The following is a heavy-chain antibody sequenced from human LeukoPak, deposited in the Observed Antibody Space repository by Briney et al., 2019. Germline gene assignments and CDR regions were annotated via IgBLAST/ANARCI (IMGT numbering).Heavy chain of an antibody. CDR3: ARGNMGALPRD. CDR2: INYYGST. CDR1: GGSISRYY. J-gene: IGHJ4*02. V-gene: IGHV4-59*01. Sequence: SETLSLTCSASGGSISRYYWSWLRQPPGKGLEWIAYINYYGSTNDNPSLKSRVTISVDTTKNQFSLNLRSVTAADTAVYYCARGNMGALPRDWGQGTLVTVSS. D-gene: IGHD1-26*01.